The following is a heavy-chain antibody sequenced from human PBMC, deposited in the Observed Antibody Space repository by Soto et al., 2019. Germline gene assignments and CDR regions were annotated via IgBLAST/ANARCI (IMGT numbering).Heavy chain of an antibody. J-gene: IGHJ6*02. CDR1: VFTFSNYD. D-gene: IGHD3-3*01. CDR2: INDSGGNK. V-gene: IGHV3-23*01. Sequence: WWSLRLSCSASVFTFSNYDMVWVRQAPGKGLEWASDINDSGGNKHYADSVKGRFTISRDNSKNTLYLQMTSLRVEDTAVYYCAKPHYDVWSGFSPFLDVWGQGTTVTVSS. CDR3: AKPHYDVWSGFSPFLDV.